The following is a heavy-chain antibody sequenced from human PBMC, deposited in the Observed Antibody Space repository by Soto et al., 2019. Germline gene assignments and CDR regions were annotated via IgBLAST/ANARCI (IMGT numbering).Heavy chain of an antibody. V-gene: IGHV4-34*01. CDR3: ARGRGRYYDFWSGYHNYYYGMDV. D-gene: IGHD3-3*01. CDR1: GGSFSGYY. CDR2: INHSGST. J-gene: IGHJ6*02. Sequence: SETLSLTCAVYGGSFSGYYWSWIRQPPGKGLEWIGEINHSGSTNYNPSLKSRVTISVDTSKNQFSLKLSSVTAADTAVYYCARGRGRYYDFWSGYHNYYYGMDVWGQGTTVTVSS.